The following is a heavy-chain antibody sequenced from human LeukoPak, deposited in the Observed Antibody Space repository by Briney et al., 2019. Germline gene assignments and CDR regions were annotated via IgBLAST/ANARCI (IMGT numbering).Heavy chain of an antibody. CDR3: ARGVDILTGYSAPHNWFDP. V-gene: IGHV3-23*01. CDR1: GFTFSSYA. Sequence: PGGSLRLSCAASGFTFSSYAMSWVRQAPGKGLEWVSAISGSGGSTYYADSVKGRFTISRDNAKNSLYLQMNSLRAEDTAVYYCARGVDILTGYSAPHNWFDPWGQGTLVTVSS. J-gene: IGHJ5*02. CDR2: ISGSGGST. D-gene: IGHD3-9*01.